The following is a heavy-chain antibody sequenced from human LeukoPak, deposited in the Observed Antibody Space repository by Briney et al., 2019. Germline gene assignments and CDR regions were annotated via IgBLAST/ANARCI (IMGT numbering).Heavy chain of an antibody. CDR2: INQDGGKT. J-gene: IGHJ4*02. CDR1: GFTVSSNY. D-gene: IGHD3-10*01. Sequence: HSGGSLRLSCAASGFTVSSNYMSWLRQAPGKGLEWVININQDGGKTYYVDSVQGRFTISRDNAKNSLYLQMNSLRAEDTAVYYCATYYGLGSWSDYWGQGTLVTVSS. CDR3: ATYYGLGSWSDY. V-gene: IGHV3-7*01.